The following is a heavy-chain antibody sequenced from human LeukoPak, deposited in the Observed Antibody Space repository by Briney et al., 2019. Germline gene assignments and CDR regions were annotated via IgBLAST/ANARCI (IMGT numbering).Heavy chain of an antibody. J-gene: IGHJ4*02. CDR3: ARGYYGSGHDY. CDR2: LSGSGGST. V-gene: IGHV3-23*01. CDR1: GFTFSSYD. D-gene: IGHD3-10*01. Sequence: GGSLRLSCAASGFTFSSYDMSWVRQAPGKGLEWVSALSGSGGSTYYADSVKGRFTISRDNSKNTLYLQMNSLRAEDTAVYYCARGYYGSGHDYWGQGTLVTVSS.